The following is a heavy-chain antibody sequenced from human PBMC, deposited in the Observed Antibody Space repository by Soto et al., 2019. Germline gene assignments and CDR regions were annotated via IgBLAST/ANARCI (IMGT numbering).Heavy chain of an antibody. V-gene: IGHV4-30-4*01. CDR3: ARETRLVSWFDY. J-gene: IGHJ4*02. CDR1: GGSISSGDYY. CDR2: IYYSGST. Sequence: SETLSLTCTVSGGSISSGDYYWSWIRQPPGKGLEWIGYIYYSGSTYYNPSLKSRVTISVDTSKNQFSLKLSSVTAADTAVYCCARETRLVSWFDYWGQGTLVTVSS. D-gene: IGHD6-6*01.